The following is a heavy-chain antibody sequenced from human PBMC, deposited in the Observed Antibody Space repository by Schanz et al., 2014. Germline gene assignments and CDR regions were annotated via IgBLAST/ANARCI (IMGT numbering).Heavy chain of an antibody. V-gene: IGHV3-74*01. J-gene: IGHJ5*02. CDR2: INNAGSDT. D-gene: IGHD3-16*01. CDR1: GFTFTTFA. Sequence: EQVLESGGGFVQPGGSLRLSCATSGFTFTTFAMTWVRQAPGSGLVWVSHINNAGSDTTYADSVKGRFTISRDNTRNTLYLQMNSLSAEDTAVYYCARGAGGLDTWGQGTPVTVSS. CDR3: ARGAGGLDT.